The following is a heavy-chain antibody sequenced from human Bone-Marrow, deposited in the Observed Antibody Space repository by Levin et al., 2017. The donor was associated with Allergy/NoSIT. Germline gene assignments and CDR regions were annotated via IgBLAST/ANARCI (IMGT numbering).Heavy chain of an antibody. D-gene: IGHD3-10*01. CDR3: AHKREESGTYDRDFDY. CDR2: IRWNGDE. Sequence: GSGPTLVKPTQTLTLTCTFSGFSLTSSGTGVAWIRQPPGKALEWLALIRWNGDERYSSSLKSRLTITKDTSKNQVVLKMTNMDPVDTATYYCAHKREESGTYDRDFDYWGQGTLVTVSS. CDR1: GFSLTSSGTG. J-gene: IGHJ4*02. V-gene: IGHV2-5*01.